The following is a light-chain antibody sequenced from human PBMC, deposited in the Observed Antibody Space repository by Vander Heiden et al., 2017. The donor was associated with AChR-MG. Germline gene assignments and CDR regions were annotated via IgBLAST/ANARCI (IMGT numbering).Light chain of an antibody. CDR3: QQDNNWPRT. CDR1: QSVSSN. CDR2: GAS. Sequence: EIVMTQSPATLSVSPGDRATLSCRVSQSVSSNLAWYQQKPGQAPRLLIYGASTRATGIPARFSGSGSGTEFTLTISSLQSEDFAVSYCQQDNNWPRTFGQGTKVEIK. J-gene: IGKJ1*01. V-gene: IGKV3-15*01.